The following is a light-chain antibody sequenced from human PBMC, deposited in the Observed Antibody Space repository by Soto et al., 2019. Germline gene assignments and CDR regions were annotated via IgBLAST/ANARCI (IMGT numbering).Light chain of an antibody. CDR1: QNVSSSY. CDR2: GAS. J-gene: IGKJ5*01. CDR3: QQYGSSLPIT. Sequence: EIVLTQSPGTLSLSPGERATLSCRASQNVSSSYLAWYQQKPGQAPRLLIYGASSRATGIPDRFSGSGSGTDFTLTISRLEPEDSAVYYCQQYGSSLPITFGQGTRLEIK. V-gene: IGKV3-20*01.